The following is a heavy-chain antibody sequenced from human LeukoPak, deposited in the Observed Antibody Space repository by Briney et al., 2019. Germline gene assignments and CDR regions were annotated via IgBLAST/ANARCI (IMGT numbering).Heavy chain of an antibody. CDR3: AKDWGYGSGSYF. CDR1: GFTFDDYA. CDR2: ISGDGGST. Sequence: GGSLRLSCAASGFTFDDYAMHWVRHAPGKGLEWVSPISGDGGSTYYADSVKGRFTISRDNSKNSLYLQTNSLRTEDTALYYCAKDWGYGSGSYFWGQGTLVTVSS. V-gene: IGHV3-43*02. J-gene: IGHJ4*02. D-gene: IGHD3-10*01.